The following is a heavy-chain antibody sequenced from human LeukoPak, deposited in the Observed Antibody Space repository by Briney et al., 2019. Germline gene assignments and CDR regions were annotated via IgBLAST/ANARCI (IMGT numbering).Heavy chain of an antibody. Sequence: SETLSLTCTVSGGSISSYYWSWIRQPPGKGLEWIGYIYYSGSTNYNPSLKSRVTISVDTSKNQFSLKLSSVTAADTAVYYCAGGPQLEAYYYYYMDVWGKGTTVTVSS. V-gene: IGHV4-59*01. D-gene: IGHD3-3*01. CDR1: GGSISSYY. J-gene: IGHJ6*03. CDR3: AGGPQLEAYYYYYMDV. CDR2: IYYSGST.